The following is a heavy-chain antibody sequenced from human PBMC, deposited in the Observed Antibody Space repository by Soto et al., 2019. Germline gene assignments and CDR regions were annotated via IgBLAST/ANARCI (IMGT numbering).Heavy chain of an antibody. Sequence: ASVKVSCKASGGTFSTSTFTWVRQAPGQGLEWMGRTIPLLNVADYAQDFQGRLTITADKSTSTTYMKLTSLTSKDTAVYYCARDSPIGSTFSGYDAIDSWGQGTLVTVSS. V-gene: IGHV1-69*04. CDR2: TIPLLNVA. J-gene: IGHJ4*02. CDR1: GGTFSTST. CDR3: ARDSPIGSTFSGYDAIDS. D-gene: IGHD5-12*01.